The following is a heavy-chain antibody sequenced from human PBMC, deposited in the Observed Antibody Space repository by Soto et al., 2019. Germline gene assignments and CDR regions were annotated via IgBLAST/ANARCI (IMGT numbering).Heavy chain of an antibody. V-gene: IGHV4-59*01. CDR3: ARWWELLHYFDY. CDR2: IYYSGST. CDR1: GGSISSYY. Sequence: TLSLTCTVSGGSISSYYWSWIRQPPGKGLEWIGYIYYSGSTNYNPSLKSRVTISVDTSKNQFSLKLSSVTAADTAVYYCARWWELLHYFDYWGQGTLVTVSS. J-gene: IGHJ4*02. D-gene: IGHD1-26*01.